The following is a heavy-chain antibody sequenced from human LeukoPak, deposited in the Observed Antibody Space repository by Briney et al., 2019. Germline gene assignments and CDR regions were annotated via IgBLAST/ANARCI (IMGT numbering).Heavy chain of an antibody. Sequence: PSETLSLTCAVYGGSFSGYYWSWIRQSPGKGLEWIGSIYHSGSTYYNPSLKSRVTISVDTSKNQFSLKLSSVTAADTAVYYCARDDYGDFRHFDYWGQGTLVTVSS. J-gene: IGHJ4*02. D-gene: IGHD4-17*01. CDR3: ARDDYGDFRHFDY. CDR1: GGSFSGYY. V-gene: IGHV4-34*01. CDR2: IYHSGST.